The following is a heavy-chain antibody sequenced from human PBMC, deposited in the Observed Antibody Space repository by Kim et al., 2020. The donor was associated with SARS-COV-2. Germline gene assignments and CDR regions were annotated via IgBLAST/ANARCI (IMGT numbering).Heavy chain of an antibody. CDR1: GFTVSSNY. J-gene: IGHJ6*02. V-gene: IGHV3-53*01. CDR2: IYSGGST. D-gene: IGHD3-10*01. Sequence: GGSLRLSCAASGFTVSSNYMSWVRQAPGKGLEWVSVIYSGGSTSYADSVMGRFTISSDNSKNTLYLQMNSMRAEDTAVYYCARDSRSYYGSGSYYNILGDYSDGMDVWGQGTTVTVSS. CDR3: ARDSRSYYGSGSYYNILGDYSDGMDV.